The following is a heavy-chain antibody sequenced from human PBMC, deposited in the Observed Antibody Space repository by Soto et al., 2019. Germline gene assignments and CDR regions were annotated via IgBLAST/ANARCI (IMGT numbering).Heavy chain of an antibody. J-gene: IGHJ4*02. CDR3: ARESEDFTSNFYY. CDR2: VSSTTNYI. CDR1: GFTFTRYS. Sequence: PGGSLRLSCAASGFTFTRYSMSWVRQAPGKGLEWVPSVSSTTNYIYYGDSMKGRFTISRDNAKNSLYLEMNSLRAEDTAVYYCARESEDFTSNFYYWGQGTLVSVSA. V-gene: IGHV3-21*06.